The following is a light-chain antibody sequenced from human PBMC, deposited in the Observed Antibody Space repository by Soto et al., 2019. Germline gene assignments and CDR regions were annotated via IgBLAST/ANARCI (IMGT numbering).Light chain of an antibody. J-gene: IGLJ1*01. CDR2: EVN. V-gene: IGLV2-14*01. CDR3: SSHSSSSAYYV. CDR1: SSDIGYYDY. Sequence: QSVLTQPASVSGSPGQSITISCTGTSSDIGYYDYVSWYQHHSGEAPKLIIYEVNNRPSGVSNRFSGSKSVNTASLTISGLQAEDEADYYCSSHSSSSAYYVFGTGTKATVL.